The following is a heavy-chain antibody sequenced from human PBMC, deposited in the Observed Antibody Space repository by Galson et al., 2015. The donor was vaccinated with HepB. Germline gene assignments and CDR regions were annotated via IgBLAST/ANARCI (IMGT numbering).Heavy chain of an antibody. V-gene: IGHV3-73*01. CDR1: GFTFSGSA. Sequence: SLRLSCAASGFTFSGSATHWVRQASGKGLEWVGRIRSKANSYATAYAASVKGRFTISRDDSKNTAYLQMNSLKTEDTAVYYCTTCLRGDYYYYYDMDVWGQGTTVTVSS. J-gene: IGHJ6*02. CDR3: TTCLRGDYYYYYDMDV. D-gene: IGHD5/OR15-5a*01. CDR2: IRSKANSYAT.